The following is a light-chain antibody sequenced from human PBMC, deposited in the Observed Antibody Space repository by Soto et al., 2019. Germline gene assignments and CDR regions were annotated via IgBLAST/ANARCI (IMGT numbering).Light chain of an antibody. CDR2: AAS. CDR3: QQSFSPPRT. CDR1: QSIANY. Sequence: DIQMTQSPSPLSASVGDRVTITCRASQSIANYLNWYQQRPGTAPKLLIFAASSLQSGVPSRLSGSGSGTDFTLTISSLQPEDFATYYCQQSFSPPRTVGGGTKVDSK. J-gene: IGKJ4*01. V-gene: IGKV1-39*01.